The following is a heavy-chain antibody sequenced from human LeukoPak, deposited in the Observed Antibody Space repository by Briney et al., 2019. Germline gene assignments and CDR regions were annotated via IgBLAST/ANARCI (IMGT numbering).Heavy chain of an antibody. Sequence: QSGWSLRLSCAASGFTFSSYWMHWVRQAPGKGLVWVSRINSDGSSTSYADSVKGRFTISRDNSKNTLYLQMNSLRVEDTAVYYCAKATGQAARRVPLGDYWGQGTLVTVSS. CDR2: INSDGSST. D-gene: IGHD6-6*01. V-gene: IGHV3-74*01. CDR3: AKATGQAARRVPLGDY. CDR1: GFTFSSYW. J-gene: IGHJ4*02.